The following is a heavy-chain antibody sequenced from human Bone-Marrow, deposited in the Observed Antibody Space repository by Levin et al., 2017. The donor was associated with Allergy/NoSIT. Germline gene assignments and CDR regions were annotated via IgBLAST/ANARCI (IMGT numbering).Heavy chain of an antibody. CDR1: GLTFRSYA. Sequence: GESLKISCAASGLTFRSYAMHWVRQAPGKGLEWVAGISYDGTNKYYADSVKGRFTISRDNSKNTLYLQMNSLRAEDTAVYYCARAPGYCSSTSCYAFFDYWGQGTLVTVSS. D-gene: IGHD2-2*01. V-gene: IGHV3-30-3*01. CDR3: ARAPGYCSSTSCYAFFDY. CDR2: ISYDGTNK. J-gene: IGHJ4*02.